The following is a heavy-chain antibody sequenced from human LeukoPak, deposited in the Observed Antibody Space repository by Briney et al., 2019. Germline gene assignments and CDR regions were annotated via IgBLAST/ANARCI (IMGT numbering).Heavy chain of an antibody. CDR1: GFTFSSYG. CDR3: AKDRYSDNTGHHYENEY. Sequence: GGSLRLSCTASGFTFSSYGMSWVRQAPGKGLDWVSAVSSGGNSNYADSVTGRFTISRDNSKNTLYLQMNSLRAEDTAVYYCAKDRYSDNTGHHYENEYWGQGTLVTVSS. J-gene: IGHJ4*02. V-gene: IGHV3-23*01. CDR2: VSSGGNS. D-gene: IGHD3-22*01.